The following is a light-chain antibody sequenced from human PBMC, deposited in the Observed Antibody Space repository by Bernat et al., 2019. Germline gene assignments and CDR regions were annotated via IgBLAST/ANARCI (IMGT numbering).Light chain of an antibody. J-gene: IGKJ2*01. CDR2: GAS. V-gene: IGKV3-20*01. CDR1: QSVSSNY. Sequence: IVLTQSPGTLSLSPGERATLSCRASQSVSSNYLAWYQQKPGQAPRLLIYGASRRASGIPDRFSASGSGTDFTLTISRLEPEDFAVYYCQLYGNSPPAYTFGQGTKLEIQ. CDR3: QLYGNSPPAYT.